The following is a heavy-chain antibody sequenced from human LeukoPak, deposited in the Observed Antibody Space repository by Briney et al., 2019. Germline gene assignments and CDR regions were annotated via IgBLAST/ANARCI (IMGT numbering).Heavy chain of an antibody. J-gene: IGHJ4*02. Sequence: GGSLRLSCTASGFTFGDYAMSWFRQAPGKGLEWVSSISGSGHTTYYAASVKGRFTVSRDNSKNTLYLQMNSLRAEDTAVYFCAKEPHMLIGYYTDYFDDWGQGTLVIVSS. D-gene: IGHD3-9*01. CDR1: GFTFGDYA. CDR2: ISGSGHTT. CDR3: AKEPHMLIGYYTDYFDD. V-gene: IGHV3-23*01.